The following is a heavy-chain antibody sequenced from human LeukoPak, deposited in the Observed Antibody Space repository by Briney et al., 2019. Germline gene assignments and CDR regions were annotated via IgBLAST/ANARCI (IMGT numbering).Heavy chain of an antibody. D-gene: IGHD3-22*01. CDR3: ARDAYYYDSSGYYPADY. CDR1: GYTFTGYY. J-gene: IGHJ4*02. V-gene: IGHV1-2*02. CDR2: INPNSGGT. Sequence: GAPVKVSCKASGYTFTGYYMHWVRQAPGQGLEWMGWINPNSGGTNYAQKFQGRVTMTRDTSISTAYMELSRLRSDDTAVYYCARDAYYYDSSGYYPADYWGQGTLVTVSS.